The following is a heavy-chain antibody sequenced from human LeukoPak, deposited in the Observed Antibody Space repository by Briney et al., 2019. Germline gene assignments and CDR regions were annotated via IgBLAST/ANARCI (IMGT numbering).Heavy chain of an antibody. V-gene: IGHV1-2*04. CDR1: GYTFTGYY. CDR3: ARSLPHINWFDP. J-gene: IGHJ5*02. Sequence: ASVKVSCKASGYTFTGYYMHWVRQAPGQGLERMGWINPNSGGTNYAQKFQGWVTMTRDTSISTAYMELSRLRSDDTAVYYCARSLPHINWFDPWGQGTLVTVSS. D-gene: IGHD1-26*01. CDR2: INPNSGGT.